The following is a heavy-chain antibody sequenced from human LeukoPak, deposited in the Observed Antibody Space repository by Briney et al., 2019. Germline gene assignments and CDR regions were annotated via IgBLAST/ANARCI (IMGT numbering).Heavy chain of an antibody. J-gene: IGHJ4*02. CDR2: IYYSGST. D-gene: IGHD6-13*01. V-gene: IGHV4-34*09. CDR3: ARGGVAAAVIFDY. Sequence: SETLSLTCAVYGGSFSGYYWSWIRQPPGKGLEWIGYIYYSGSTYYNPSLKSRVTISVDTSKNQFSLKLSSVTAADTAVYYCARGGVAAAVIFDYWGQGTLVTVSS. CDR1: GGSFSGYY.